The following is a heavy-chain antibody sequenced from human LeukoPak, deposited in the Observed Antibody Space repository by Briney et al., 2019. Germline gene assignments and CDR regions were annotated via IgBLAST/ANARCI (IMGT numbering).Heavy chain of an antibody. J-gene: IGHJ6*03. D-gene: IGHD6-25*01. Sequence: SETLSLTCTVSGVTISGYYWSWIRQPPGKGLEWIGNINCSGSTNYNPSHKRRVTIPGDTSKHQFSLKLSSVTAADTAVFYCARRKRLPTHDPNYYYYYGDVGRKGTTVSLPS. CDR3: ARRKRLPTHDPNYYYYYGDV. CDR1: GVTISGYY. CDR2: INCSGST. V-gene: IGHV4-59*08.